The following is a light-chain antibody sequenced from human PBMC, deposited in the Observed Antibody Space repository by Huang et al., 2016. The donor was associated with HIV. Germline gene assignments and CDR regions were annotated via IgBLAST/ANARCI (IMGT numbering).Light chain of an antibody. J-gene: IGKJ1*01. CDR2: RAS. Sequence: DIQMTQSPSTLSASVGDTVTITCRASQNIDNWLAWYQQKPGKAPKALIYRASSLEIGVPSRFSGGGAGTEFTLTISSLQPDDFATYYCQQYNTYSRTFGQGTKVEIK. CDR3: QQYNTYSRT. CDR1: QNIDNW. V-gene: IGKV1-5*03.